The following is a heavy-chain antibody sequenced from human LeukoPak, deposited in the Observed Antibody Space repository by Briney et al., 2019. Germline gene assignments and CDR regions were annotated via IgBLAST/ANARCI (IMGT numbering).Heavy chain of an antibody. CDR2: IYNGGNT. D-gene: IGHD3-16*01. J-gene: IGHJ4*02. Sequence: PGGSLRLSCAASGFTFSSYAMSWVRQAPGKGLEWVSVIYNGGNTYYADSVRGRFTISRDNSKNTLYLQVNSLRAEDTAVYYCARHGGVRPFDYWGQGTLVTVSS. CDR3: ARHGGVRPFDY. CDR1: GFTFSSYA. V-gene: IGHV3-66*04.